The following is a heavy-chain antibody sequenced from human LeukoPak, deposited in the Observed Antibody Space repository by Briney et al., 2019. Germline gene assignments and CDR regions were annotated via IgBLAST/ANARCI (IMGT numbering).Heavy chain of an antibody. J-gene: IGHJ4*02. Sequence: SGTLSLTCTVSGGSIGSYYWSWIQQPPGKGLEWIGYIYYSGSANYNPSLKSRVTISVDTSKNQFSLTLSSVTAADTAVYYCARVDRSSRPFYFDYWGQGILVTVSS. CDR2: IYYSGSA. V-gene: IGHV4-59*01. CDR1: GGSIGSYY. CDR3: ARVDRSSRPFYFDY. D-gene: IGHD6-13*01.